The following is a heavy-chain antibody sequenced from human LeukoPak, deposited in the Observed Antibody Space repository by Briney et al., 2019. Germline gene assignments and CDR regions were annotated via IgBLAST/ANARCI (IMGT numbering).Heavy chain of an antibody. V-gene: IGHV4-59*08. CDR3: ARHGGGSYHRNYFDY. J-gene: IGHJ4*02. CDR1: GGSISSYY. CDR2: IYYSGST. D-gene: IGHD1-26*01. Sequence: SETLSLTCTVSGGSISSYYWSWIRQPPGKGLEWIGYIYYSGSTNYNPSFKSRVTISVDTSKNQFSLKLSSVTAADTAVYYCARHGGGSYHRNYFDYWGQGTLVTVSS.